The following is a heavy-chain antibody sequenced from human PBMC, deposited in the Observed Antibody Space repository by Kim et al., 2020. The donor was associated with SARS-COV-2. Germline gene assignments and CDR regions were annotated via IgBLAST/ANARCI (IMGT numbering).Heavy chain of an antibody. CDR2: ISSSGSTI. Sequence: GGSLRLSCAASGFTFSSYEMNWVRQAPGKGLEWVSYISSSGSTIYYADSVKGRFTISRDNAKNSLYLQMNSLRAEDTAVYYCAREEVGAQSPYYYYYYGMDVWGQGTTVTVSS. D-gene: IGHD1-26*01. J-gene: IGHJ6*02. V-gene: IGHV3-48*03. CDR3: AREEVGAQSPYYYYYYGMDV. CDR1: GFTFSSYE.